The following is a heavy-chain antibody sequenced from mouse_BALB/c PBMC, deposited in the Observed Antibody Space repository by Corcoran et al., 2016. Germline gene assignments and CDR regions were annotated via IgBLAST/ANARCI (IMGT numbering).Heavy chain of an antibody. Sequence: EVQLQQSGPELVKPGASVKMSCKASGYTFTSYVMHWVKQKPGQGLEWIGYIYPYNDDTKYNVELKGKATLASDKSSSTAYMELNSLTSEDSAVYYCAREVPGGYPFDYWGQGTTLTVSS. CDR1: GYTFTSYV. CDR2: IYPYNDDT. V-gene: IGHV1S136*01. J-gene: IGHJ2*01. CDR3: AREVPGGYPFDY. D-gene: IGHD2-14*01.